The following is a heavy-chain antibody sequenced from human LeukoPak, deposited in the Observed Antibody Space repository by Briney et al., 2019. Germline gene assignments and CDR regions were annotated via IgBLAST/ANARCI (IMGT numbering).Heavy chain of an antibody. CDR2: ISSSGSTI. CDR3: ARAERAWELRHAFDI. CDR1: GFTFSDYY. Sequence: PGGSLRLSCAASGFTFSDYYMSWIRQAPGKGLEWVSYISSSGSTIYYADSVKGRFTISRDNAKNSLYLQMNSLRAEDTAVYYCARAERAWELRHAFDIWGQGTMVTVSS. J-gene: IGHJ3*02. V-gene: IGHV3-11*04. D-gene: IGHD1-26*01.